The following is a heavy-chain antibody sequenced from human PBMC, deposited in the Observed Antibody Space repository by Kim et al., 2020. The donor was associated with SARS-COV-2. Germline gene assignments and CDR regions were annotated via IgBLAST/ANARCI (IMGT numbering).Heavy chain of an antibody. D-gene: IGHD2-2*01. J-gene: IGHJ4*02. Sequence: SGPTLVNPTQTLILTCTFSGFSLSTRGMCVSWIRQPPGKALEWLARIDWDDDKYYRTSLRTRLTISKDTSKNQVVLTMTNMDPVDTATYYCARIRRDCSSTRCQADYLDYWGQGTLVTVSS. CDR2: IDWDDDK. CDR3: ARIRRDCSSTRCQADYLDY. CDR1: GFSLSTRGMC. V-gene: IGHV2-70*11.